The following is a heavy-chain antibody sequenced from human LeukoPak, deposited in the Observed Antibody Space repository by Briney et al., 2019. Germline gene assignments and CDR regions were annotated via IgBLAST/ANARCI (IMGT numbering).Heavy chain of an antibody. J-gene: IGHJ4*02. Sequence: SGESLRLSCAASGFTFDDYAMHWVRQAPGKGLEWVSGISWNSGSIGYADSVKGRFTISRDNAKNSLYLQMNSLRAEDTALYYCAKLSSNGYFDYWGQGTLVTVSS. CDR3: AKLSSNGYFDY. CDR1: GFTFDDYA. V-gene: IGHV3-9*01. D-gene: IGHD2-8*01. CDR2: ISWNSGSI.